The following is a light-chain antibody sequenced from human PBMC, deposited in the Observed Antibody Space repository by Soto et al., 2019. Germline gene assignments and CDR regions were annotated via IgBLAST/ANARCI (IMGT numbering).Light chain of an antibody. CDR1: QSVSSN. Sequence: EIVMTQSPATLSVSPGERATLSCRASQSVSSNLAWYQQKPGQAPRLLIYGASTRATGIPARFSGSGSGTVFTLTIRSLQSEDFAVYYCQQYNNWPPFTFGPGTKVHIK. J-gene: IGKJ3*01. V-gene: IGKV3-15*01. CDR2: GAS. CDR3: QQYNNWPPFT.